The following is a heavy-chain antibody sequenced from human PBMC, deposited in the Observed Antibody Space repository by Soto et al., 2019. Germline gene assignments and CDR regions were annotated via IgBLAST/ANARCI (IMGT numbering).Heavy chain of an antibody. J-gene: IGHJ4*02. CDR3: ARGANGYYYFDY. CDR1: GFSLSDYW. V-gene: IGHV3-74*01. CDR2: ITRDGSST. D-gene: IGHD5-18*01. Sequence: EVQLVESGGGLAQPGGSLRLSCAASGFSLSDYWMHWVRQAPGEGLVWLSRITRDGSSTNYADSVKGRFTISRDNAKNTLYLQVNSLRGEDTAVYYCARGANGYYYFDYWGQGTLVTVSS.